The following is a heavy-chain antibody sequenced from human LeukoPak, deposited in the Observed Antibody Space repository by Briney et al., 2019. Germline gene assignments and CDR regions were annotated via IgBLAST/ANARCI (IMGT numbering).Heavy chain of an antibody. Sequence: ASVKVSCKASGYTFTGSYINWVRQAPGQGLEWMGRINPNSGDTNVAQKFQDRVTLTRDTSISTPYIGLSRLRSDDTAVYYCAREPYYYDSSGYYSDGDYWGQGTLVTVSS. J-gene: IGHJ4*02. CDR2: INPNSGDT. CDR3: AREPYYYDSSGYYSDGDY. CDR1: GYTFTGSY. V-gene: IGHV1-2*06. D-gene: IGHD3-22*01.